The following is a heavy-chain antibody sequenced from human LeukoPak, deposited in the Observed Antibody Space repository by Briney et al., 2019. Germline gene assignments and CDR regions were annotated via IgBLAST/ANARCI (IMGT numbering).Heavy chain of an antibody. Sequence: ASVKVSCEVSGYTLTELSMHWVRQAPGKGLEWMGGFDPEDGETIYAQKFQGRVTMTEDTSTDTAYMELSSLRSEDTAVYYCATAIPPGSGWSIDYWGQGTLVTVSS. CDR2: FDPEDGET. V-gene: IGHV1-24*01. CDR1: GYTLTELS. J-gene: IGHJ4*02. CDR3: ATAIPPGSGWSIDY. D-gene: IGHD6-19*01.